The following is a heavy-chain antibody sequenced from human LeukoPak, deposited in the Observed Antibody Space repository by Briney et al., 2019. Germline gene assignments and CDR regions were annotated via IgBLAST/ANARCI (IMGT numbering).Heavy chain of an antibody. CDR1: GFTFSSYA. J-gene: IGHJ4*02. D-gene: IGHD1/OR15-1a*01. CDR3: ARFIIREHVDY. Sequence: GGSLRLSCAASGFTFSSYAMHWVRQAPGKGLEWVAVISYDGSNKYYADSVKGRFTISRDNSKNTLCLQMNSLRAEDTAVYYCARFIIREHVDYWGQGTLVTVSS. V-gene: IGHV3-30*04. CDR2: ISYDGSNK.